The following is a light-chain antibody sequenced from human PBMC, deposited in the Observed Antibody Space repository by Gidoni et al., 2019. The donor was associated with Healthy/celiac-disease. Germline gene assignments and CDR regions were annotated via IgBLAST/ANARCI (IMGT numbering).Light chain of an antibody. CDR2: KAS. CDR3: QQYNSYSRT. CDR1: QSISSW. V-gene: IGKV1-5*03. J-gene: IGKJ1*01. Sequence: DIQMTQSPSTLSASVGDRVTSTCRASQSISSWFAWYQQKPGKAPKLLIYKASSLESGVPPRFSGSGSGTEFTLTISSLQPDDFATYYCQQYNSYSRTFGQGTKVEIK.